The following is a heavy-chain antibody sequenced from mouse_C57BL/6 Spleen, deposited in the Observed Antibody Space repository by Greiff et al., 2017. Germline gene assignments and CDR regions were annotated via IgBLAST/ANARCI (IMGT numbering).Heavy chain of an antibody. CDR1: GFTFSSYG. CDR3: SRHLGYFDV. Sequence: EVQGVESGGDLVKPGGSLKLSCAASGFTFSSYGMSWVRQTPDKRLEWVATISSGGSYTYYPDSVKGRFTISRDNAKNTLYLQMSSLKSEDTAMYYCSRHLGYFDVWGTGTTVTVSS. J-gene: IGHJ1*03. CDR2: ISSGGSYT. D-gene: IGHD2-10*02. V-gene: IGHV5-6*01.